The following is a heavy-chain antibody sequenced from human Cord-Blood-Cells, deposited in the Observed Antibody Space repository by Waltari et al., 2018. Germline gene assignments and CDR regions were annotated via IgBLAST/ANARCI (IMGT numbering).Heavy chain of an antibody. CDR3: ASILRFLEWLYFDY. J-gene: IGHJ4*02. CDR1: GFTFSSHW. CDR2: IKQDGSEK. V-gene: IGHV3-7*01. D-gene: IGHD3-3*01. Sequence: EVQLVESGGGLVQPGGSLSLSCAASGFTFSSHWMSWVRQAPGKGLEWVANIKQDGSEKYYVDSVKGRFTISRDNAKNSLYLQMNSLRAEDTAVYYCASILRFLEWLYFDYWGQGTLVTVSS.